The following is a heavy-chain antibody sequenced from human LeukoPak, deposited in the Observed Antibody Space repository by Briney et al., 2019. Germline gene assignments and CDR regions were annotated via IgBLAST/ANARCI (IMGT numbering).Heavy chain of an antibody. CDR3: ATSRPAAGYAFDY. D-gene: IGHD6-13*01. CDR2: IYSGGST. Sequence: PGGSLRLSCAASGFTVSSNYMSWVRQAPGKGLEWVSVIYSGGSTYYADSVKGRLTISRDNSKNTLYLQMNSLRAEDTAVYYCATSRPAAGYAFDYWGQGTLVTVSS. CDR1: GFTVSSNY. J-gene: IGHJ4*02. V-gene: IGHV3-53*01.